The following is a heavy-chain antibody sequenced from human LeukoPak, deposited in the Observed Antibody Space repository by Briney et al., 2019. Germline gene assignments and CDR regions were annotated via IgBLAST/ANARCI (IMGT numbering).Heavy chain of an antibody. CDR1: GYSFTSYW. J-gene: IGHJ3*02. CDR3: ARSRRSPYYYDSSGYRDAFDI. CDR2: VFPGDSDT. Sequence: GESLKISCKGSGYSFTSYWIGWVRQMPGKGLEWRGVVFPGDSDTSYSPSFQGQVTISVDKSISTAYLKWSSLKASDTAMYYCARSRRSPYYYDSSGYRDAFDIWGQGTKVTVSS. V-gene: IGHV5-51*01. D-gene: IGHD3-22*01.